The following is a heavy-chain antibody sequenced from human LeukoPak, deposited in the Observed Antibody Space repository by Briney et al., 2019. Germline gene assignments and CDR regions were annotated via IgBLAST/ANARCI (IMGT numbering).Heavy chain of an antibody. D-gene: IGHD2-2*01. CDR1: GFTFSNYG. CDR3: ASLYYCSSTSCQLDY. J-gene: IGHJ4*02. V-gene: IGHV3-48*01. CDR2: ISSSSSTI. Sequence: GGSLRLSCVASGFTFSNYGMNWVRQAPGKGLEWVSYISSSSSTIYYADSVKGRFTISRDNAKNSLYLQMNSLRAEDTAVYYCASLYYCSSTSCQLDYWGQGTLVTVSS.